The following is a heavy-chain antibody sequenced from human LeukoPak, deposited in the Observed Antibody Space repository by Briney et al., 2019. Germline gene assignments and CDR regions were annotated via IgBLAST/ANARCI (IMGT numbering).Heavy chain of an antibody. D-gene: IGHD3-16*02. CDR3: ARGVMITFGGVIDLDAFDI. V-gene: IGHV1-18*01. CDR2: ISAYNGNT. CDR1: GYTFTSYG. J-gene: IGHJ3*02. Sequence: ASVKVSCKASGYTFTSYGISWVRQAPGQGHEWMGWISAYNGNTNYAQKLQGRVTMTTDTSTSTAYMELRSLRSDDTAVYYCARGVMITFGGVIDLDAFDIWGQGTMVTVSS.